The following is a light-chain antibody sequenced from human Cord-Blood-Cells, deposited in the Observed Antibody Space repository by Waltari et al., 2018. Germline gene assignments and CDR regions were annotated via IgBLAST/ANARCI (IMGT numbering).Light chain of an antibody. CDR2: LNSDGSH. CDR1: SGHSSYA. CDR3: QTWGTVV. J-gene: IGLJ2*01. Sequence: QLVLTQSPSASASLGASVKLTCTLSSGHSSYAIAGHQQQPEKGPRHLMKLNSDGSHSKGDGIPDRFSGSSSGAECYLTISSLQSEDEADYYCQTWGTVVFGGGTKLTVL. V-gene: IGLV4-69*01.